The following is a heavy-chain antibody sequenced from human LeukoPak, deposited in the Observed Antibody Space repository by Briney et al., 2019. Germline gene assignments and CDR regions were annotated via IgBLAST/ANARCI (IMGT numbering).Heavy chain of an antibody. CDR3: ARVFRSRAYSSSWYGYYYYYMDV. CDR2: IYYGGST. Sequence: SETLSLTCTVSGGSISSSSYYWGWIRQPPGKGLEWIGSIYYGGSTYYNPSLKSRVTISVDTSKNQFSLKLSSVTAADTAVYYCARVFRSRAYSSSWYGYYYYYMDVWGKGTTVTVSS. D-gene: IGHD6-13*01. CDR1: GGSISSSSYY. V-gene: IGHV4-39*07. J-gene: IGHJ6*03.